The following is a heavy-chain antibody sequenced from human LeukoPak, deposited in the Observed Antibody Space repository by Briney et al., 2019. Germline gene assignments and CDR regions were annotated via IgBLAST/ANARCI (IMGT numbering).Heavy chain of an antibody. Sequence: ASVKVSCKASGYTFTSYAMHWVRQAPGQRLEWMGWINAGNGNTKYSQKFQGRVTITRDTSASTAYMELSSLRSEDTAVYYCATPQTGGFGNYYYYYGMDVWGQGTTVTVSS. D-gene: IGHD7-27*01. CDR1: GYTFTSYA. CDR3: ATPQTGGFGNYYYYYGMDV. CDR2: INAGNGNT. J-gene: IGHJ6*02. V-gene: IGHV1-3*01.